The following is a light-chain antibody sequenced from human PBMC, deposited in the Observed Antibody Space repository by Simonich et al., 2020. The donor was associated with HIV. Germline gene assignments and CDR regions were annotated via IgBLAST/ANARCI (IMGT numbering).Light chain of an antibody. V-gene: IGLV6-57*03. Sequence: NFMLTQPHSVSESPGKTVTISCTRSSGRIASNYVQWYQQRPGSAPTTVIYEDNKRPSGVPDRFSGSIDSSSNSASLTISGLKTEDEADYYCQSYNTSHHWVFGGGTKLTVV. CDR3: QSYNTSHHWV. CDR1: SGRIASNY. CDR2: EDN. J-gene: IGLJ3*02.